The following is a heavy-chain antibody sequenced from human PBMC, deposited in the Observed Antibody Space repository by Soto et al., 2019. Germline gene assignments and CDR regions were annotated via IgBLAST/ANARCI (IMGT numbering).Heavy chain of an antibody. V-gene: IGHV3-30-3*01. CDR3: ARDHYYVSSGYLDFDY. CDR2: ISYDGSNK. CDR1: GFTFSSYA. Sequence: PGGSPRLSCAASGFTFSSYAMHWVRQAPGKGLEWVAVISYDGSNKYYADSVKGRFTISRDNSKNTLYLQMNSLRAEDTAVYYCARDHYYVSSGYLDFDYWGQGTLVTVSS. J-gene: IGHJ4*02. D-gene: IGHD3-22*01.